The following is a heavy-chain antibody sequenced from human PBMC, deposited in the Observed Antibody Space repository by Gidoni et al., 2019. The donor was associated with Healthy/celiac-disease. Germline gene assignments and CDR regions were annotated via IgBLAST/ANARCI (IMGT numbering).Heavy chain of an antibody. Sequence: QVQLVESGGGVVQPGRSLRLSCAASGFTFSSYGMHWVRQAPGKGLEWVAVIWYDGSNKYDADSVKGRFTISRDNSKNTLYLQMNSLRAEDTAVYYCARVEVAGPHPGYYFDYWGQGTLVTVSS. CDR1: GFTFSSYG. CDR2: IWYDGSNK. CDR3: ARVEVAGPHPGYYFDY. J-gene: IGHJ4*02. D-gene: IGHD6-19*01. V-gene: IGHV3-33*01.